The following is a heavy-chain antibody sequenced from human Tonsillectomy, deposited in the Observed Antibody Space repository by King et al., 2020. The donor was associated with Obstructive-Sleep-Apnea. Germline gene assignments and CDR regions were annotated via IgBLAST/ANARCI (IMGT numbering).Heavy chain of an antibody. CDR2: IDYSGST. V-gene: IGHV4-59*01. D-gene: IGHD3-9*01. CDR3: ARVGVDYDILTGHRRHRDWFDR. CDR1: GGSISSYH. J-gene: IGHJ5*02. Sequence: LQLPESGPGLVKPSETLSLTCTVSGGSISSYHWSWIRQPPGKGLEWIGYIDYSGSTNYNPSLKSRVTISVDTSKNQFSLKLNSVTAADTAVYYCARVGVDYDILTGHRRHRDWFDRWGQGTLVTVSS.